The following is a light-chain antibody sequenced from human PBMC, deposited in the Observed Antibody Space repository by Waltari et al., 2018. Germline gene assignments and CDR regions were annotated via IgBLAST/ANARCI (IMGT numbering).Light chain of an antibody. V-gene: IGKV1-33*01. CDR2: DAT. Sequence: DIQVTQSPSSLSASVGDRVTITCQASQDMSPYLNWYQQRPGKAPKVLIYDATLLKIGVPSRFSGSGSGTDFTFAITSLQPEDAATYYCQHFDNLLFTFGQGTKLEI. J-gene: IGKJ2*01. CDR1: QDMSPY. CDR3: QHFDNLLFT.